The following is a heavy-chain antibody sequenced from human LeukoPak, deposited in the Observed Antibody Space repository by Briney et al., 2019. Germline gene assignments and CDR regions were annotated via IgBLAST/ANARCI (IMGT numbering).Heavy chain of an antibody. J-gene: IGHJ4*02. Sequence: PSETLSLTCTVSGGSISSYYWSWIRQPAGKGLEWIGRIYTSGSTYYNPSLKSRVTISVDTSKNQFSLKLSSVTAADTAVYYCASVGIAARPDYFDYWGQGTLVTVSS. CDR3: ASVGIAARPDYFDY. CDR1: GGSISSYY. D-gene: IGHD6-6*01. V-gene: IGHV4-4*07. CDR2: IYTSGST.